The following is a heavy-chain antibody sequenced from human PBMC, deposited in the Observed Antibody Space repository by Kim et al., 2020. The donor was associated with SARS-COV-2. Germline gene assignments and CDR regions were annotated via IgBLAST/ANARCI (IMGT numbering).Heavy chain of an antibody. Sequence: GGSLRLSCGASGFSFSSDWMNWVRQAPGKGLEWVSNIKQDGSEKYYVDSVKGRFTISRDNAKNSLYLQMNSLRAEDTAVYYCGRSMDVWGQGTTVTVS. V-gene: IGHV3-7*01. J-gene: IGHJ6*02. CDR2: IKQDGSEK. CDR1: GFSFSSDW. CDR3: GRSMDV.